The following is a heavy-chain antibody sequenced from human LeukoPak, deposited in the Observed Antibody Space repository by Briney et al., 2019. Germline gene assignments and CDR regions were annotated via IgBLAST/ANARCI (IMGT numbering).Heavy chain of an antibody. V-gene: IGHV1-2*02. CDR1: GYTFTRFY. D-gene: IGHD2-8*01. Sequence: GASVKVSCKASGYTFTRFYLYWLRQAPGQGGEGMGWINPNSGGTNYEKKFQGRVTMTRDTSISTAYMELSRLRSDDTAVYYCARDKAEADAIDYCGQGTLFTVSS. CDR3: ARDKAEADAIDY. CDR2: INPNSGGT. J-gene: IGHJ4*02.